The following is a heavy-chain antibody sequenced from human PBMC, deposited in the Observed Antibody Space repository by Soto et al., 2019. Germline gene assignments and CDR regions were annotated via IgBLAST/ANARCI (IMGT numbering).Heavy chain of an antibody. CDR2: IYYSGST. CDR1: GGSISSSSYY. D-gene: IGHD3-3*01. CDR3: ARRIWRDGYIPFDY. V-gene: IGHV4-39*01. J-gene: IGHJ4*02. Sequence: SETLSLTCTVSGGSISSSSYYWGWIRQPPGKGLEWIGSIYYSGSTYYNPSLKSRVTISVDTSKNQFSLKLSSVTAADTAVYYCARRIWRDGYIPFDYWGQGTLVTV.